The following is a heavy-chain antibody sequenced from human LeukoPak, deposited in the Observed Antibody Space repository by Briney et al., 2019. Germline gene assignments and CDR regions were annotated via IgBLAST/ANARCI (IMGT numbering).Heavy chain of an antibody. J-gene: IGHJ3*02. CDR1: GFTFSSYG. CDR3: AKESYGSGQADDAFDI. CDR2: ISYDGSNK. Sequence: GGSLRLSCAASGFTFSSYGMHWVRQAPGKGLEWVAVISYDGSNKYYADSVKGRFTISRDNSKNTLYLQMNSLRAEDTAVYYCAKESYGSGQADDAFDIWGQGTMVTVSS. V-gene: IGHV3-30*18. D-gene: IGHD3-10*01.